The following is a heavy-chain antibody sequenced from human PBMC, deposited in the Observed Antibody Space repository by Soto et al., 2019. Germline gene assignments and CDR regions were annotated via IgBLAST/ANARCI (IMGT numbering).Heavy chain of an antibody. CDR2: ISSSSSTI. CDR1: GFTFSSYS. Sequence: GGSLRLSCAASGFTFSSYSMNWVRQAPGKGLEWVSYISSSSSTIYYADSVKGRFTISRDNAKNSLYLQMNSLRDEDTAVYYCARDPVWNYYRSSFSLYYFDYWGQGTLVTVSS. V-gene: IGHV3-48*02. J-gene: IGHJ4*02. D-gene: IGHD1-7*01. CDR3: ARDPVWNYYRSSFSLYYFDY.